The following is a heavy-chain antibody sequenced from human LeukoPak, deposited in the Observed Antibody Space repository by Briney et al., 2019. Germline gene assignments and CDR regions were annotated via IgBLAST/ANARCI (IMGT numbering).Heavy chain of an antibody. CDR1: GGSFSGYY. Sequence: SETLSLTCAVYGGSFSGYYWSWIRQPPGKGLEWIGEINHSGSTNYNPSLKSRVTISVDTSKNQFSLKLSSVTAADTAVYYCARAGYYGSGSPLQICYYGMDVWGQGTTVTVSS. J-gene: IGHJ6*02. CDR2: INHSGST. D-gene: IGHD3-10*01. CDR3: ARAGYYGSGSPLQICYYGMDV. V-gene: IGHV4-34*01.